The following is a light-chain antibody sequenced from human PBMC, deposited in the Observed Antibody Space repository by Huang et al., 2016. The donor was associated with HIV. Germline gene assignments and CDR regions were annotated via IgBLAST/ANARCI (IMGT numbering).Light chain of an antibody. V-gene: IGKV3-15*01. Sequence: EVVMTQSPATLSVSPGERATLSCRASQSVSSNLAWYQQKSGQAPRLLIYDASTRATGIPVRCSGSGSGTEFTLSISSLQTEDFAVYYCQQYSNWPPWTFGQGTKVEIK. J-gene: IGKJ1*01. CDR1: QSVSSN. CDR2: DAS. CDR3: QQYSNWPPWT.